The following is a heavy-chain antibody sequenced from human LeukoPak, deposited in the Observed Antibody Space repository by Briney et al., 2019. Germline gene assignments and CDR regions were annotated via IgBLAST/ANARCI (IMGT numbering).Heavy chain of an antibody. J-gene: IGHJ4*02. Sequence: GGSLRLSCAASGFTFSSYAMHWVRQAPGKGLEWVAVISYDGSNKYYADSVKGRFTISRDNSKNTLYLQMNSLRAEDTAVYYCAREPHCGGDCYWYYFDYWGQGTLVTVSS. V-gene: IGHV3-30-3*01. CDR2: ISYDGSNK. D-gene: IGHD2-21*01. CDR1: GFTFSSYA. CDR3: AREPHCGGDCYWYYFDY.